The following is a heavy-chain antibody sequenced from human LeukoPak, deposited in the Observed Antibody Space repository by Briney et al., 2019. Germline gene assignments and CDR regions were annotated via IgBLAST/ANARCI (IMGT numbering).Heavy chain of an antibody. CDR2: IYTSGST. J-gene: IGHJ5*02. CDR1: GGSISSGSYY. D-gene: IGHD3-22*01. CDR3: ARDYYYDSSGYYANWFDP. V-gene: IGHV4-61*02. Sequence: SQTLSLTCTVSGGSISSGSYYWSWLRQPAGTGLEWIGRIYTSGSTNYNPSLKSRVTISVDTSKNQFSLKLSSVTAADTAVYYCARDYYYDSSGYYANWFDPWGQGTLVTVSS.